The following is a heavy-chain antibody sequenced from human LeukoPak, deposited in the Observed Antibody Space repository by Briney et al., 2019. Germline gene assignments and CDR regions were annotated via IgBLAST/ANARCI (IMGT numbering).Heavy chain of an antibody. CDR1: GFTFRNYV. V-gene: IGHV3-23*01. D-gene: IGHD2-2*01. Sequence: GGSLRLSCAASGFTFRNYVMSWVRQAPGKGLEWVAAISGSDGSTWYADSVKGRFTVSRDNSKNTLYLQMNSLRAEDTAVYYCAKDRWDSVIVPALGDLGYWGQGTLVTVAS. J-gene: IGHJ4*02. CDR2: ISGSDGST. CDR3: AKDRWDSVIVPALGDLGY.